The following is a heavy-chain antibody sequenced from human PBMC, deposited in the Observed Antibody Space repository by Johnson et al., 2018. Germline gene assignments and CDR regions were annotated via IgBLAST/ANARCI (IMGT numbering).Heavy chain of an antibody. CDR2: IYPGDSDT. CDR3: ARHNTQSGGYRGDYYYGMDV. CDR1: GYSFTSYW. D-gene: IGHD1-26*01. J-gene: IGHJ6*02. V-gene: IGHV5-51*03. Sequence: VQLVESGAEVKKPGESLKISCKGSGYSFTSYWIGWVRQMPGKGLEWMGIIYPGDSDTRYSPSFQGQVTISADKSISTAYLQWSSLKASDTAMYYWARHNTQSGGYRGDYYYGMDVWGQGTTVTVSS.